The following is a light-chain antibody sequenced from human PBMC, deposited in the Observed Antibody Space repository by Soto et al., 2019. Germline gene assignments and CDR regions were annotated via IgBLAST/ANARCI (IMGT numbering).Light chain of an antibody. CDR3: QQFNSYPRT. V-gene: IGKV1-9*01. CDR1: QGISSY. Sequence: DILLTQSPSFLSASVGDRVTITCRASQGISSYLAWYQQKPGKAPKLLIYAASTLQSGVPSRFSGSGSGTEFTLTISSLQTEDFATYYCQQFNSYPRTFGQGTKVEIK. J-gene: IGKJ1*01. CDR2: AAS.